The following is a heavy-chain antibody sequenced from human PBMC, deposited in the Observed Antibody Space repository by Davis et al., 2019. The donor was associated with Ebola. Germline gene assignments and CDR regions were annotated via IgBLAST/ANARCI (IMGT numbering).Heavy chain of an antibody. Sequence: MPSETLSLTCAVYGGSFSGYYWSWIRQPPGKGLEWIGEINHSGSTNYNPSLKSRVTISVDTSKNQFSLKLSSVTAADTAVYYCARAYYYYGMDVWGQGTTVTVSS. V-gene: IGHV4-34*01. CDR2: INHSGST. CDR1: GGSFSGYY. CDR3: ARAYYYYGMDV. J-gene: IGHJ6*02.